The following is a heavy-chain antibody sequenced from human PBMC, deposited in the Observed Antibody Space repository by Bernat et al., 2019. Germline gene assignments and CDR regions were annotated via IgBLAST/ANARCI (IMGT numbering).Heavy chain of an antibody. J-gene: IGHJ3*01. CDR2: IYHSGST. V-gene: IGHV4-4*02. CDR1: GGSISSSNW. D-gene: IGHD2-2*01. CDR3: ARVTCSRSSCPRSDAFDL. Sequence: QVQLQESGPGLVKPSGTLSLTCAVSGGSISSSNWWSWVRQPPGKGLEWIGEIYHSGSTNYNPSLKSRVTISVDKSKNQFSLKLSSVTAADTAVYYLARVTCSRSSCPRSDAFDLWGQGTMVTVSS.